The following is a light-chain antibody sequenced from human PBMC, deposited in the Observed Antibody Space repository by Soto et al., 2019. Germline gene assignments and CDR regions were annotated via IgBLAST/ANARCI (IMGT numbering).Light chain of an antibody. CDR1: QSVSSN. CDR3: QQYHDTPRT. CDR2: VAS. Sequence: EIVMTQSPATLSVSPGERATLSCRASQSVSSNLAWYQQKPGQTPKLLIYVASTRATGIPARFSGSGSGTEFTLTISSLQAEDVAVYYCQQYHDTPRTFGQGTKVEIK. J-gene: IGKJ1*01. V-gene: IGKV3-15*01.